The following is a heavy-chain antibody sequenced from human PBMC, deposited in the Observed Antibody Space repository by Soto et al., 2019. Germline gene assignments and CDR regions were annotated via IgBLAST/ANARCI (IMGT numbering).Heavy chain of an antibody. Sequence: SETLSLTCTVSGGSISSYYWSWIRQPPGKGLEWIGYIYYSGSTNYNPSLKSRVTISVDTSKNQFSLKLSSVTAADTAVYYCARSTLIGWFDPWGQGTLVTVSS. CDR1: GGSISSYY. D-gene: IGHD2-21*01. V-gene: IGHV4-59*01. J-gene: IGHJ5*02. CDR3: ARSTLIGWFDP. CDR2: IYYSGST.